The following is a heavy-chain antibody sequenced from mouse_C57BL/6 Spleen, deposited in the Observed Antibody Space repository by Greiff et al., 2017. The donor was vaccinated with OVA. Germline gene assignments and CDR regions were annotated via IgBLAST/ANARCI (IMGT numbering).Heavy chain of an antibody. CDR1: GFSLTSYG. J-gene: IGHJ4*01. D-gene: IGHD1-1*01. CDR3: ARMGYGSSYVGAMDY. V-gene: IGHV2-2*01. Sequence: VKVVESGPGLVQPSQSLSITCTVSGFSLTSYGVHWVRQSPGKGLEWLGVIWSGGSTDYNAAFISRLSISKDNSKSQVFFKMNSLQADDTAIYYCARMGYGSSYVGAMDYWGQGTSVTVSS. CDR2: IWSGGST.